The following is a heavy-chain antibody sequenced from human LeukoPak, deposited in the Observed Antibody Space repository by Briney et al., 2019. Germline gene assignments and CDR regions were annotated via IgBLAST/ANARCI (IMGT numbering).Heavy chain of an antibody. V-gene: IGHV4-34*01. CDR3: ARGIIRGADTPYYYGMDV. Sequence: SETLSLTCAVYGGSFSGYYWSWIRQPPGKGLEWIGEINHSGSTNYNPSLKSRVTISVDTSKNQFSLKLSSVTAADTAVYWCARGIIRGADTPYYYGMDVWGRGTTVTVSS. CDR1: GGSFSGYY. J-gene: IGHJ6*02. D-gene: IGHD3-10*01. CDR2: INHSGST.